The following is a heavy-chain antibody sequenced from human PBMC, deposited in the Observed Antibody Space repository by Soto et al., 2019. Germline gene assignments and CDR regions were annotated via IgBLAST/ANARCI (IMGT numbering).Heavy chain of an antibody. CDR3: SRELHGRGRSCYSATDY. CDR2: INPNDGGT. CDR1: GYTFTTYY. Sequence: ASVKVSCKASGYTFTTYYIHWVRQAPGQGLEWVGMINPNDGGTAYAQKFQGRVTVTRDTPTSTVYMELSSLRSEDTAVYYCSRELHGRGRSCYSATDYWGQVTLVTVSS. V-gene: IGHV1-46*03. J-gene: IGHJ4*02. D-gene: IGHD2-15*01.